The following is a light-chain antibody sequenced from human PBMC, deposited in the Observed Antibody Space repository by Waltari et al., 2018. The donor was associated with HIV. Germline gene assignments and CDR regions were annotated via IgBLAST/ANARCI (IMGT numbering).Light chain of an antibody. CDR2: DAS. CDR3: QQFNSYPL. Sequence: AIQLTQSPSPLSASVGDRVTITCRASQGISSALAWYQQKPGKAPKLLIYDASSLESGVPSRFSGSGSGTDFTLTISSLQPEDFATYYCQQFNSYPLFGQGTRLEIK. J-gene: IGKJ5*01. CDR1: QGISSA. V-gene: IGKV1-13*02.